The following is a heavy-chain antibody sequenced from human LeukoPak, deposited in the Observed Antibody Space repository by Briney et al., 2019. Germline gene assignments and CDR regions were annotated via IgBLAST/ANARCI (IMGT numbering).Heavy chain of an antibody. CDR1: GGSISSYY. CDR3: AGTLDCGGDCYPHSFDY. V-gene: IGHV4-59*08. Sequence: SETLSLTCTVAGGSISSYYWSWIRQPPGKGLEWIGYIYYSGSSIYNLSLKSRVTISVDTSKTQFSLKLSSVTAADTAVYYCAGTLDCGGDCYPHSFDYWGQGTLVTVSS. D-gene: IGHD2-21*02. CDR2: IYYSGSS. J-gene: IGHJ4*02.